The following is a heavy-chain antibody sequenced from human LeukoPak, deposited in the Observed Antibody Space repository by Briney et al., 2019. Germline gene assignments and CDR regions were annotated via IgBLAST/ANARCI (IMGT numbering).Heavy chain of an antibody. Sequence: GSLRLSCAASGFTFSSYAMSWVRQAPGKGLEWVSAISGSGGSTYYADSVKGRFTISRDNSKNTLYLQMNSLRAEDTAVYYCAKAALVVPAATSNNWFDPWGQGTLVTVSS. V-gene: IGHV3-23*01. CDR3: AKAALVVPAATSNNWFDP. D-gene: IGHD2-2*01. CDR1: GFTFSSYA. CDR2: ISGSGGST. J-gene: IGHJ5*02.